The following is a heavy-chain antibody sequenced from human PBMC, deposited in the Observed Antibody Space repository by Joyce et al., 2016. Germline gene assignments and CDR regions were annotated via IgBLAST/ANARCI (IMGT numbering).Heavy chain of an antibody. CDR2: IYHSGNT. V-gene: IGHV4-4*02. D-gene: IGHD2-15*01. CDR3: ARLKWASDYCSGVICYSFFDY. J-gene: IGHJ4*02. Sequence: QVQLQESGPGLVKPSGTLSLTCAVSGDSISSSNWWSWVRQPPGKGLEWIGEIYHSGNTNYNPSLKSRVTISIDKSKNQFSLKLSSVTAADTAVYYCARLKWASDYCSGVICYSFFDYWGQGTLVTVSS. CDR1: GDSISSSNW.